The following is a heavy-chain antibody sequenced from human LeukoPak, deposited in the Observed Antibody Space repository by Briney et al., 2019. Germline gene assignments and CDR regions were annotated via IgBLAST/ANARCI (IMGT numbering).Heavy chain of an antibody. CDR1: GYIFRNYG. D-gene: IGHD2-8*02. Sequence: ASVKVSCKGSGYIFRNYGISWVRQAPGQGLEWMGWTSAYNGNRKYAQNLQDRVTMTTDTSTSTAYMELRSLKSDDTAVYYCARGGLWCTGNKCYYYFDYWGQGTLVTVSS. J-gene: IGHJ4*02. CDR3: ARGGLWCTGNKCYYYFDY. CDR2: TSAYNGNR. V-gene: IGHV1-18*01.